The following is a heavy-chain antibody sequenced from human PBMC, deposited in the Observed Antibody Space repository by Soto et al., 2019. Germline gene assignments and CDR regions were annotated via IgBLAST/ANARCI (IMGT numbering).Heavy chain of an antibody. Sequence: QVQLQESGPRLVKPSQTLSLTCTVSGGSISSDGYYRSWIRQHPGKGLEWIGYIYYSGTTYYNPSLKSRVTISVDTSKNQFSLKLSSVTAADAAVYYCARASRSAGTDCWGQGTLVTVSS. CDR3: ARASRSAGTDC. CDR1: GGSISSDGYY. D-gene: IGHD6-13*01. V-gene: IGHV4-31*03. CDR2: IYYSGTT. J-gene: IGHJ4*02.